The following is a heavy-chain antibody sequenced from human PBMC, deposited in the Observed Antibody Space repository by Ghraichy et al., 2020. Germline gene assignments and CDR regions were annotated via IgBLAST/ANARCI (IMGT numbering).Heavy chain of an antibody. CDR3: GRSTALVGGWFDP. V-gene: IGHV1-18*04. D-gene: IGHD3-16*01. Sequence: ASVKVSCQPSGYTFVSYGITWVRQAPGQGLEWMGWISTYNGQTNYPQRLQGIVTMTSDTSTSTVYMELRSLTFDDTAVYYCGRSTALVGGWFDPWGQGTLVTVSS. J-gene: IGHJ5*02. CDR1: GYTFVSYG. CDR2: ISTYNGQT.